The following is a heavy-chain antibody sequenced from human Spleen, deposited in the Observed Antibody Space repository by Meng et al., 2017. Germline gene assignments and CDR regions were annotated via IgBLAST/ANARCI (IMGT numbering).Heavy chain of an antibody. CDR3: ARKAGNCISTTCYSLDY. V-gene: IGHV1-69*13. CDR2: INAVFGTT. J-gene: IGHJ4*02. CDR1: GYTLTNYA. Sequence: SVKVSCKASGYTLTNYAINWLRQAPGQGLEWMGGINAVFGTTNYAQKFQDRVTITSDESTSTVYMELTRLTSDDTAVYFCARKAGNCISTTCYSLDYWGQGTLVTVSS. D-gene: IGHD2-2*01.